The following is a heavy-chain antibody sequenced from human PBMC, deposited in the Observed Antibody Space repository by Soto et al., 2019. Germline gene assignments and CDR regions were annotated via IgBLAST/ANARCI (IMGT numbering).Heavy chain of an antibody. V-gene: IGHV3-30*18. J-gene: IGHJ6*02. Sequence: QVQLVESGGGVVQPGRSLRLSCAASGFTFSSYGMHWVRQAPGKGLEWVAVISYDGSNKYYADSVKGRFTISRDNSKNTLYLQMNSLRAEDTAVYYCAKDWNRSSGGYTYYYYGMDVWGQGTTVTVSS. CDR2: ISYDGSNK. CDR3: AKDWNRSSGGYTYYYYGMDV. CDR1: GFTFSSYG. D-gene: IGHD3-10*01.